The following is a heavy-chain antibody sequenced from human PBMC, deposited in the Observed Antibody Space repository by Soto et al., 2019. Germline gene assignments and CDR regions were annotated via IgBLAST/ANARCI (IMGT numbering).Heavy chain of an antibody. CDR1: GFTFSSYA. Sequence: GGSLRLSCAASGFTFSSYAMSWVRQAPGKGLEWVSTISDSGGSSYYADSVKGRFTMSRDNSKNTLYLQMNSLRVEDTAIYFCAKAGRWLQSGDFDYWGQGTLVTVSS. CDR2: ISDSGGSS. V-gene: IGHV3-23*01. D-gene: IGHD5-12*01. J-gene: IGHJ4*02. CDR3: AKAGRWLQSGDFDY.